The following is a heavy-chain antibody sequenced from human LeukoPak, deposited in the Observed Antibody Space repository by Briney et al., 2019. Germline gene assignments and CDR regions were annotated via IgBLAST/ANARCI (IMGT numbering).Heavy chain of an antibody. Sequence: SETLSLTCTVSGGSISSSSYYWGWIRQPPGKGLEWIGSIYYSGSTYYNPSLKSRVTISVDTSKNQFSLKLSSVTAADTAVYYCATTPAGAWGSRSRFDYWGQGTLVTVSS. CDR1: GGSISSSSYY. CDR3: ATTPAGAWGSRSRFDY. V-gene: IGHV4-39*01. D-gene: IGHD1-26*01. J-gene: IGHJ4*02. CDR2: IYYSGST.